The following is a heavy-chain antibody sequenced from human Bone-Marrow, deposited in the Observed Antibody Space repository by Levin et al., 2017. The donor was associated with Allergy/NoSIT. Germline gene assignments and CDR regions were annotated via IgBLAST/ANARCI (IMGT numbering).Heavy chain of an antibody. CDR3: ARGLSSTSYPPDAFDI. V-gene: IGHV3-7*04. D-gene: IGHD6-13*01. CDR1: GFTFNSFW. Sequence: GESLKISCAASGFTFNSFWMTWVRQAPGKGLEWVANIKQDGGEKYYVDSVKGRFTISRDNAKNSLYLQMKSLRGEDTAVYYCARGLSSTSYPPDAFDIWGQGTMVTVSS. J-gene: IGHJ3*02. CDR2: IKQDGGEK.